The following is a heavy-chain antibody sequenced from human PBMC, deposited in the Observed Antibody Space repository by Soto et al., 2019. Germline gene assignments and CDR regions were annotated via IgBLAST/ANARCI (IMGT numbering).Heavy chain of an antibody. Sequence: GGSLRLSCSASGFTFSSYAMHWVRQAPGKGLEYVSAISSNGGSTYYADSVKGRFTISRDNSKNTLYLQMSSLRAEDTAVYYCVKPHNWTSLFSWFDPWGQGTLVTVSS. CDR1: GFTFSSYA. CDR3: VKPHNWTSLFSWFDP. V-gene: IGHV3-64D*06. J-gene: IGHJ5*02. D-gene: IGHD1-20*01. CDR2: ISSNGGST.